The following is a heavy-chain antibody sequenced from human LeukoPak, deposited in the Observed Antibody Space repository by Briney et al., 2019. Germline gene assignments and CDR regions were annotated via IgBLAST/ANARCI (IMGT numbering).Heavy chain of an antibody. D-gene: IGHD5-12*01. CDR1: GFIFGTHE. V-gene: IGHV3-48*03. Sequence: GGSLRLSCAASGFIFGTHEMNWVRQAPGKGLEWVSYISGSGTTVAYADSVRGRFTISRDNAKNSLYLQMNSLRAEDTAVYYCARVLLVATTNFDYWGQGTLVTVSS. J-gene: IGHJ4*02. CDR3: ARVLLVATTNFDY. CDR2: ISGSGTTV.